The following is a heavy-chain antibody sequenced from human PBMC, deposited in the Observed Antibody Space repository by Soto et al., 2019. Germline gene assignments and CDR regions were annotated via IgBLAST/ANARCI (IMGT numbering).Heavy chain of an antibody. CDR2: NHHTGST. CDR3: ASLPQRIVVVVLPCPS. Sequence: SLTLSFTCVVSRGSISSTNCRTCVRHAPGKGLKWIMQNHHTGSTRNNPCPKKRVTISLYKASSLFSQNLKSVTAADTAVYYCASLPQRIVVVVLPCPSWGQGTLVTVSS. J-gene: IGHJ4*02. V-gene: IGHV4-4*02. CDR1: RGSISSTNC. D-gene: IGHD2-15*01.